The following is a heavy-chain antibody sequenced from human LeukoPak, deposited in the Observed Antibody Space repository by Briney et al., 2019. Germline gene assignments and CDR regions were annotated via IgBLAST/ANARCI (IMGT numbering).Heavy chain of an antibody. CDR3: ARNWNDALSLNY. D-gene: IGHD1-1*01. Sequence: GGSLRLSCAASGFTFSSYTMNWVRQAPGKGLEWVSSISSSSTYIYYADSVKGRFTISRDNAKNSLYLQMNSLRAEDTAVYYCARNWNDALSLNYWGQGNLVTVSS. CDR1: GFTFSSYT. J-gene: IGHJ4*02. CDR2: ISSSSTYI. V-gene: IGHV3-21*01.